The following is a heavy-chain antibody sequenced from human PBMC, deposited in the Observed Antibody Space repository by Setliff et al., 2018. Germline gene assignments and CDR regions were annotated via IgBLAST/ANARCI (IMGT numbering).Heavy chain of an antibody. V-gene: IGHV4-4*08. J-gene: IGHJ4*02. D-gene: IGHD3-16*01. CDR1: RVSISTYA. CDR3: AGVTYKGRGENYFDW. CDR2: IYATGYV. Sequence: SETLSLTCTVSRVSISTYAWSWIRHIPGKGLEWVEYIYATGYVNYNPSLKSRVSMSVGTSKNQVFLRLTSVTDADRAMYYCAGVTYKGRGENYFDWWGQGTPVTVSS.